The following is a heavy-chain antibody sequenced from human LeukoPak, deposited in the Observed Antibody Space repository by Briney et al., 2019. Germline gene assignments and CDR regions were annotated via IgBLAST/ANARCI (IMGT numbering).Heavy chain of an antibody. Sequence: GRSLRLSCVASGFSFSSYGMHWVRQAPGKGLEWVAGISFDGSNKYYADSLKGRFTISRDNSKNTLYMQMNSLRVEDTAVYYCCGGLFYCDYLGQGTLVTVSS. J-gene: IGHJ4*02. CDR1: GFSFSSYG. D-gene: IGHD3-10*01. CDR3: CGGLFYCDY. CDR2: ISFDGSNK. V-gene: IGHV3-30*03.